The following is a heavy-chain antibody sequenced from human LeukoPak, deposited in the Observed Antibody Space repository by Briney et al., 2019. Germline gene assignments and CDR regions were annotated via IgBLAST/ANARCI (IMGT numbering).Heavy chain of an antibody. V-gene: IGHV3-23*01. Sequence: GGSLRLSCAASGFTFSSYATSWARQAPGKGLEWVSAISGSGGSTYYADSVKGRFTISRDNSKNTLYLQMNSLRAEDTAVYYCAKDGGYSSSWYSYYFDYWGQGTLVTVSS. CDR2: ISGSGGST. J-gene: IGHJ4*02. CDR3: AKDGGYSSSWYSYYFDY. D-gene: IGHD6-13*01. CDR1: GFTFSSYA.